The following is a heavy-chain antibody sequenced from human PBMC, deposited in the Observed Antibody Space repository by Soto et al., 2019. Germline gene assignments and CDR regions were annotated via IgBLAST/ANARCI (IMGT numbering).Heavy chain of an antibody. CDR3: ARANDLNAFDM. CDR1: GFSVSATKY. V-gene: IGHV3-53*04. Sequence: EVQLVESGGGLVQPGGSLRLSCVASGFSVSATKYMNWLRQAPDKVLEWVSVIYSGGTYYYADSVKGRFTISRHDSKNTLYLQMDSLRPEDTAVYFCARANDLNAFDMWGQGTMVTVSS. J-gene: IGHJ3*02. CDR2: IYSGGTY.